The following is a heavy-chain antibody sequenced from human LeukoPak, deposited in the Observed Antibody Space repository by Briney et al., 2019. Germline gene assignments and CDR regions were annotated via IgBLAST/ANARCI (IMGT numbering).Heavy chain of an antibody. D-gene: IGHD2-15*01. CDR3: ARARYCSGGSCYSDLFDP. Sequence: PGGSLRLSCAASGFTFSSYEMKWVRQAPGKGLEWVSYISSSGSTIYYADSVKGRFTISRDNAENSLYLQMDSLRAEDTAVYYCARARYCSGGSCYSDLFDPWGQGTPVTVSS. J-gene: IGHJ5*02. V-gene: IGHV3-48*03. CDR1: GFTFSSYE. CDR2: ISSSGSTI.